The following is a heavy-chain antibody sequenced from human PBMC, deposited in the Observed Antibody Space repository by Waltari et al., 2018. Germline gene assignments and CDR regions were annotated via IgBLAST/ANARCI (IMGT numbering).Heavy chain of an antibody. D-gene: IGHD1-26*01. CDR3: AKALGHSGSYLGFDY. CDR1: GFTFDDYA. CDR2: ISWNSGSI. Sequence: EVQLVESGGGLVQPGRSLRLSCAASGFTFDDYAMHWVRNAPGKGLEWVSGISWNSGSIGYADSVKGRFTISRDNAKNSLYLQMNSLRAEDTALYYCAKALGHSGSYLGFDYWGQGTLVTVSS. V-gene: IGHV3-9*01. J-gene: IGHJ4*02.